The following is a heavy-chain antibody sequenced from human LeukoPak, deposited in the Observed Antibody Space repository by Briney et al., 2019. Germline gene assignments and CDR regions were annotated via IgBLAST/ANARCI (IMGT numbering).Heavy chain of an antibody. D-gene: IGHD3-22*01. Sequence: SVKVSCKASGGTFSSYAISWVRQAPGQGLEWMGRIIPILGIANYAQKFQGRVTITADKSTSTAYMELSSLRSEDTAVYYCARDPDYYDSSGYSVFDYWGQGTLVTVSS. CDR1: GGTFSSYA. V-gene: IGHV1-69*04. J-gene: IGHJ4*02. CDR2: IIPILGIA. CDR3: ARDPDYYDSSGYSVFDY.